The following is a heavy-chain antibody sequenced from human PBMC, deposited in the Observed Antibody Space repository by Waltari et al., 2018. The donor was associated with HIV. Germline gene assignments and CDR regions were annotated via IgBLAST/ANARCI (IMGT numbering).Heavy chain of an antibody. V-gene: IGHV1-18*01. J-gene: IGHJ6*02. CDR2: ISPHNDNT. CDR3: ARDRVLEAYDFLSGYGMGV. D-gene: IGHD3-3*01. CDR1: GYTFISYG. Sequence: QVQLVQSGAEVKKPGASVKVSCKASGYTFISYGISRVRQAPGQGLEWMGWISPHNDNTNYPQKFQGRVTMTTDTSTSMGYMELRSLRSDHTAVYYCARDRVLEAYDFLSGYGMGVWGQGTTVTV.